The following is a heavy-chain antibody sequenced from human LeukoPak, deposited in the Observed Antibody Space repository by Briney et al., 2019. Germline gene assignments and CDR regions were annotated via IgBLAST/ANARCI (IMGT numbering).Heavy chain of an antibody. J-gene: IGHJ3*02. CDR1: GGSISSSSYY. Sequence: KPSETLSLTCTVSGGSISSSSYYWGWIRQPPGKGLEWIGSIYYSGSTYYNPSLRSRVTISVDTSKNQFSLKLSSVTAADTAVYYCARANDYYDSSGYAFDIWGQGTMVTVSS. CDR3: ARANDYYDSSGYAFDI. V-gene: IGHV4-39*07. D-gene: IGHD3-22*01. CDR2: IYYSGST.